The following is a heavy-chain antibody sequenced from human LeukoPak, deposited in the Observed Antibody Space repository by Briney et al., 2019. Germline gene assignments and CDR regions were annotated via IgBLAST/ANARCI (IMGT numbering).Heavy chain of an antibody. CDR1: GFTFSNYA. CDR2: ISGSGDRT. Sequence: GGSLRLSCAASGFTFSNYAMSWVRQAPGKGLEWVSVISGSGDRTYYADSVKGRFTISRDNSKNTLYLQMNSLRAEDTAVYYCARGLVLVPIYNWFDPWGQGTLVTVSS. CDR3: ARGLVLVPIYNWFDP. J-gene: IGHJ5*02. V-gene: IGHV3-23*01. D-gene: IGHD6-13*01.